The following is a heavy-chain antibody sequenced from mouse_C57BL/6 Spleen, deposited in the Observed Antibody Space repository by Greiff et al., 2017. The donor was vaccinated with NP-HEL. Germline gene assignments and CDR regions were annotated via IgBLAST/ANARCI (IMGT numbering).Heavy chain of an antibody. CDR3: ASGNYEGGAMDY. V-gene: IGHV1-63*01. Sequence: SGAELVRPGTSVKMSCKASGYTFTNYWIGWAKQRPGHGLEWIGDIYPGGGYTNYNEKFKGKATLTADKSSSTSYMQFSSLTSEDSAIYYCASGNYEGGAMDYWGQGTSVTVSS. CDR1: GYTFTNYW. D-gene: IGHD2-1*01. CDR2: IYPGGGYT. J-gene: IGHJ4*01.